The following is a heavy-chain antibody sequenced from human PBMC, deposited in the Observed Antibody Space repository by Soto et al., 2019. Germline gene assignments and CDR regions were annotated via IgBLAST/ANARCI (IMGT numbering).Heavy chain of an antibody. CDR2: IYYSGST. CDR3: ARVGGSFGFYYYYGMDV. V-gene: IGHV4-31*03. CDR1: GGSISGGGYY. D-gene: IGHD3-10*01. J-gene: IGHJ6*02. Sequence: SETLSLTCTVSGGSISGGGYYWSWIRQHPGKGLEWIGYIYYSGSTYYNPSLKSRVTISVDTSKNQFSLKLSSVTAADTAVYYCARVGGSFGFYYYYGMDVWGQGTTVTVSS.